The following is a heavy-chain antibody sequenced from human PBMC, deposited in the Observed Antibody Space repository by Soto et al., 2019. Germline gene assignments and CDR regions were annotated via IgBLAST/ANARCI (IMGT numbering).Heavy chain of an antibody. CDR1: GGPISSYY. CDR3: ARREDYYGSGSSNWFDP. D-gene: IGHD3-10*01. CDR2: IYYSGST. Sequence: SETLSLTCTVSGGPISSYYWSWIRQPPGKGLEWIGYIYYSGSTNYNPSLKSRVTISVDTSKNQFSLKLSSVTAADTAVYYCARREDYYGSGSSNWFDPWGQGTLVTVSS. V-gene: IGHV4-59*08. J-gene: IGHJ5*02.